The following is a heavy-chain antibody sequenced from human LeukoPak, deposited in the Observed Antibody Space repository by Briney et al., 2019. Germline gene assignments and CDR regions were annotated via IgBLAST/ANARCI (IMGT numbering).Heavy chain of an antibody. CDR3: ARGSSGYYPYYFDY. CDR1: GYSISSGYY. Sequence: KSSETLSLTCAVSGYSISSGYYWGWIRQPPGKGLEWIGSIYHSGSTYYNPSLKSRVTISVAPSKNQFSLKLSSVTAADTAVYYCARGSSGYYPYYFDYWGQGTLVTVSS. V-gene: IGHV4-38-2*01. D-gene: IGHD3-22*01. CDR2: IYHSGST. J-gene: IGHJ4*02.